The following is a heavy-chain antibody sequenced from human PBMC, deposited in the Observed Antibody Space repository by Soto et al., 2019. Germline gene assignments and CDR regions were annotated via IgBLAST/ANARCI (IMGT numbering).Heavy chain of an antibody. CDR1: GFTFSIYG. Sequence: GGSLRLSFAASGFTFSIYGMHWVRQAPGKXLEWVAVIQYDGTKKYYAAYVKGRLNISRENSKNKLYMQMNRMRAEETAVYYCAKDGIVGAAYYYYGMDVWGQGTTVTVSS. J-gene: IGHJ6*02. CDR3: AKDGIVGAAYYYYGMDV. CDR2: IQYDGTKK. D-gene: IGHD1-26*01. V-gene: IGHV3-30*18.